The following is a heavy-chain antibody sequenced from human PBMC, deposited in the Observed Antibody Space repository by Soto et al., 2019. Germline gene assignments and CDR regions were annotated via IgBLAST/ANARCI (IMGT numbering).Heavy chain of an antibody. D-gene: IGHD3-22*01. Sequence: SETLSLTCTVSGGSVSSGNYYWTWIRQPPGKGLEWIGYMYHSGTTNYNPSLKSRVTMSIDTSKNQFSLKLKSVTAADTAVYYCAREGLFSNGLYWFDPLGLGTLVTVSS. CDR1: GGSVSSGNYY. CDR3: AREGLFSNGLYWFDP. J-gene: IGHJ5*02. V-gene: IGHV4-61*01. CDR2: MYHSGTT.